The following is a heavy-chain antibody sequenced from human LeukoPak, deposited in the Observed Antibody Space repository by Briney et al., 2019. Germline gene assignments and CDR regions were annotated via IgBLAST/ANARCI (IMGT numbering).Heavy chain of an antibody. CDR1: GYTFTSYD. D-gene: IGHD1-14*01. V-gene: IGHV1-8*01. Sequence: ASVKVSCKASGYTFTSYDINWVRQATGQGLEWMGWMNPNSGNAGYAQKFQGRVTMTRNTSISTAYMELSSLRSEDTAVYYCARMTPFEARGNYYYYYGMDVWGQGTTVTVSS. CDR2: MNPNSGNA. J-gene: IGHJ6*02. CDR3: ARMTPFEARGNYYYYYGMDV.